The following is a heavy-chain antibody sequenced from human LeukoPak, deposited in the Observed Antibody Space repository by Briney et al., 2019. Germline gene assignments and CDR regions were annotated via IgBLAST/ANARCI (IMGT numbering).Heavy chain of an antibody. V-gene: IGHV4-34*01. D-gene: IGHD2-15*01. CDR3: ARVGGTYAFDI. CDR1: GGSFSGYY. Sequence: SETLSLTCAVYGGSFSGYYWSWIRQPTGKGLEWIGEINHSGSTNYNPSLKSRVTISVDTSKNQFSLKLSSVTAADTAVYYCARVGGTYAFDIWGQGTMVTVSS. J-gene: IGHJ3*02. CDR2: INHSGST.